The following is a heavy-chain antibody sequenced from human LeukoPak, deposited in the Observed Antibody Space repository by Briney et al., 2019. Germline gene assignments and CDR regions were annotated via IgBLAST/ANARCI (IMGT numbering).Heavy chain of an antibody. D-gene: IGHD3-10*01. V-gene: IGHV4-59*01. CDR2: IYYSGST. CDR1: GGSFSDYY. CDR3: ARVFRGSGSWSYYYMDV. J-gene: IGHJ6*03. Sequence: SETLSLTCNVSGGSFSDYYWTWIRQPPGKGLEWIGYIYYSGSTNYNPSLKSRVTISVDTSKNQFSLKLSSVTAADTAVYYCARVFRGSGSWSYYYMDVWGKGTTVTVSS.